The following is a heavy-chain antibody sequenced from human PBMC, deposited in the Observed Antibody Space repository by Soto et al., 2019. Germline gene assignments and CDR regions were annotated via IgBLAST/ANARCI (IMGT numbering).Heavy chain of an antibody. D-gene: IGHD6-19*01. V-gene: IGHV1-3*01. CDR1: GYTFTSYA. CDR3: ASSQVGSGWYYFDY. J-gene: IGHJ4*02. CDR2: INAGNGNT. Sequence: ASVKVSCKASGYTFTSYAMHWVRQAPGQRLEWMGWINAGNGNTKYSQKFQGRVTITRDTSVSTAYMELSSLRSEDTAVYYCASSQVGSGWYYFDYWGQGTLVTVSS.